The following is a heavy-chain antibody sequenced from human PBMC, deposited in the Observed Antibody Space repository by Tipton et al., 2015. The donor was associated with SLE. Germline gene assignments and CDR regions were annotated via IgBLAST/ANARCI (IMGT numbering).Heavy chain of an antibody. V-gene: IGHV4-59*08. CDR3: ATHLGPEWMATKRGYFDL. CDR2: IYHSGST. Sequence: TLSLTCSVSGASISTYYWGWIRQPPGKGLEWIGYIYHSGSTYYNPSLKSRVTISVDTSKNHFSLKLSSVTAADTAVYYCATHLGPEWMATKRGYFDLWGRGTLVSVSS. D-gene: IGHD5-24*01. CDR1: GASISTYY. J-gene: IGHJ2*01.